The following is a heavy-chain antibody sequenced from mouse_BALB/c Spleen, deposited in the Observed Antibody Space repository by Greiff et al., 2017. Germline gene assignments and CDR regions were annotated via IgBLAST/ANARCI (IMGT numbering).Heavy chain of an antibody. Sequence: QVQLQQSGAELAKPGASVKMSCKASGYTFTSYWMHWVKQRPGQGLEWIGYINPSTGYTEYNQKFKDKATLTADKSSSTAYMQLSSLTSEDSAVYYCARRSLYGNCFDYWGQGTTLTVSS. CDR1: GYTFTSYW. CDR3: ARRSLYGNCFDY. CDR2: INPSTGYT. V-gene: IGHV1-7*01. D-gene: IGHD2-1*01. J-gene: IGHJ2*01.